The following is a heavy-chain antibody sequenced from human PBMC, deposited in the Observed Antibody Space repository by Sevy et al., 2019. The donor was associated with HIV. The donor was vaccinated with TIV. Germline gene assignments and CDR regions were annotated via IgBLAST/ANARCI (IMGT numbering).Heavy chain of an antibody. Sequence: SETLSLTCTVSGGSISNYYWNWIRQPAGKGLEWIGRIYTSGSTNYNPSLKSRITMSVDTSKNQFSLRLSALTAADTAVYYGAREGAYDFGSGIAAFDIWGQGTTVTVS. CDR1: GGSISNYY. J-gene: IGHJ3*02. D-gene: IGHD3-3*01. CDR2: IYTSGST. V-gene: IGHV4-4*07. CDR3: AREGAYDFGSGIAAFDI.